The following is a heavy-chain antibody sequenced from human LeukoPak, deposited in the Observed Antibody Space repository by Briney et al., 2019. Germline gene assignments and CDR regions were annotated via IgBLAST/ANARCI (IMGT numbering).Heavy chain of an antibody. Sequence: SVKVSCKASGGSFITISWVRLAPGQGLEWMGRIIPMLGTPHYAQEFQGRVTITADKSTSTAYMELNSLKSEDSAVCHCAREPDAFDIWGQGTMVTVSP. J-gene: IGHJ3*02. CDR3: AREPDAFDI. V-gene: IGHV1-69*08. CDR2: IIPMLGTP. CDR1: GGSFIT.